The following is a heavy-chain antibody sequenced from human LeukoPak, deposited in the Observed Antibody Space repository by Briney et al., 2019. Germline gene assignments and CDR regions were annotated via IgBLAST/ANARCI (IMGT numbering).Heavy chain of an antibody. D-gene: IGHD6-19*01. J-gene: IGHJ4*02. CDR3: ARGRGWYSGY. V-gene: IGHV4-59*01. Sequence: SETLSLTCIVSGGSISSYYWSWIRQPPGKGLEWIGYISRSGSTNYNPSLKSRVTISVDTSKNQFSLKLSSVTAADTAVYYCARGRGWYSGYWGQGTLVTVSS. CDR1: GGSISSYY. CDR2: ISRSGST.